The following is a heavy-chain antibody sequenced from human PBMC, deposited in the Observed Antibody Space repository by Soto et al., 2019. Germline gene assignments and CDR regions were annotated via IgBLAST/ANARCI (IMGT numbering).Heavy chain of an antibody. CDR1: GGTFSSYA. V-gene: IGHV1-69*06. CDR2: IIPIFGTA. J-gene: IGHJ1*01. D-gene: IGHD6-19*01. CDR3: ARDPGYSSGWYGGFQH. Sequence: ASVKVFCKASGGTFSSYAISWVRQAPGQGLEWMGGIIPIFGTANYAQKFQGRVTITADKSTSTAYMELSSLRSEDTAVYYCARDPGYSSGWYGGFQHWGQGTLVTSPQ.